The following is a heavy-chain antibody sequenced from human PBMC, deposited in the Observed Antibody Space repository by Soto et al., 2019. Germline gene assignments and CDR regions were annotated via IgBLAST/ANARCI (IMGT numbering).Heavy chain of an antibody. J-gene: IGHJ6*03. V-gene: IGHV5-51*01. CDR2: IYPGDSDT. CDR1: GYSFTSYW. Sequence: GESLKISCKGSGYSFTSYWIGWVRQIPGKGLGWMGIIYPGDSDTRYSPSFQGQVTISADKSISTAYLQWSSLKASDTAMYYCARHLYGDYDYYYYYLDVWGKGTTVTVSS. D-gene: IGHD4-17*01. CDR3: ARHLYGDYDYYYYYLDV.